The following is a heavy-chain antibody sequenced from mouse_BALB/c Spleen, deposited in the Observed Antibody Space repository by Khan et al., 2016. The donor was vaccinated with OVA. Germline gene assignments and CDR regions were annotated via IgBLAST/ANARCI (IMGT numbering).Heavy chain of an antibody. V-gene: IGHV3-6*02. CDR3: GRGGLLTYYFDY. J-gene: IGHJ2*01. CDR2: ISYDGSN. Sequence: EVQLQESGPGLVKPSQSLSLTCSVTGYSITTGYFWNWIRQFPGNTLEWMGCISYDGSNNYNPSLKNRISITRDTSTNQFFLKLNSVTTEDTATYYCGRGGLLTYYFDYWGQGTTLTVSS. D-gene: IGHD1-1*01. CDR1: GYSITTGYF.